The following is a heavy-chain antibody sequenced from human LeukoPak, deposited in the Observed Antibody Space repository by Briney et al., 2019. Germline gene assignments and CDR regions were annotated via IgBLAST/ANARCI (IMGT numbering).Heavy chain of an antibody. CDR3: ARGQIQLWSPTYIDY. CDR1: GGSFSGYY. J-gene: IGHJ4*02. D-gene: IGHD5-18*01. CDR2: INHSGST. V-gene: IGHV4-34*01. Sequence: SETLSLTCAVHGGSFSGYYWSWIRQPPGKGLEWIGEINHSGSTNYNPSLKSRVTISVDTSKNQFSLKLSSVTAADTAVYYCARGQIQLWSPTYIDYWGQGTLVTVSS.